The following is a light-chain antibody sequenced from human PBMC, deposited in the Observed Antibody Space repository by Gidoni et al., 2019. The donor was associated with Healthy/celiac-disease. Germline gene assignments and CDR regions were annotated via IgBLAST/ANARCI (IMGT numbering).Light chain of an antibody. CDR3: EQYYSTPFT. CDR2: WAS. Sequence: DIVMTQSPDSLAVSLGERATIKCNSSQSVLYSSNTKNYLAWYQQKPGQPPKLLIYWASTRESGVPDRFSGSGSGTDFTLTISSLQAEDVAVYYCEQYYSTPFTFGPGTKVDIK. CDR1: QSVLYSSNTKNY. V-gene: IGKV4-1*01. J-gene: IGKJ3*01.